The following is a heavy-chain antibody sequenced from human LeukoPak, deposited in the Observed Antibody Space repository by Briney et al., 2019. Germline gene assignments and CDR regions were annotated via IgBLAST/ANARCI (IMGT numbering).Heavy chain of an antibody. CDR3: ARDLRGGYDNHYYYYGMDV. D-gene: IGHD5-12*01. J-gene: IGHJ6*02. CDR2: IGTAVDT. V-gene: IGHV3-13*01. Sequence: GGSLRVSCAASGFTFSSYDMRWGRQAPGKSREWGSAIGTAVDTYYPASAKGRFTISRENAKHSLYLQMNSLRAGDTAVYYCARDLRGGYDNHYYYYGMDVWGQGTTVTVSS. CDR1: GFTFSSYD.